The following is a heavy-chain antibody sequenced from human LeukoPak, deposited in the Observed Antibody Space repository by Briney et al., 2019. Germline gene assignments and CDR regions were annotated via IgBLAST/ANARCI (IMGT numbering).Heavy chain of an antibody. V-gene: IGHV5-51*01. CDR1: GYSFTSYW. D-gene: IGHD6-13*01. CDR3: ATVPRIPAVGNTEYFRH. J-gene: IGHJ1*01. CDR2: INPGDSDT. Sequence: LGESLKISCKGSGYSFTSYWIGWVRQMPGKGLEWMGIINPGDSDTRYSPSFQSQVTISVDKSISTAYLQWSSLEAPDTAMYFCATVPRIPAVGNTEYFRHWGQGTLVTASS.